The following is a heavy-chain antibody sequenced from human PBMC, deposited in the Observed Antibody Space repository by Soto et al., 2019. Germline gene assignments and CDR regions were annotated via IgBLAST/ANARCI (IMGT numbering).Heavy chain of an antibody. V-gene: IGHV4-39*01. CDR2: IYYSGST. CDR1: RGSISSGTNY. J-gene: IGHJ4*02. D-gene: IGHD6-25*01. CDR3: ARHEAGWYFAS. Sequence: SETLSLTCTVSRGSISSGTNYWAWIRQPPGKGLEWIANIYYSGSTFYNPSLKSRVTISLDTSKNQFSLKLRSVTAADTAVYYCARHEAGWYFASWGQGTLVTVS.